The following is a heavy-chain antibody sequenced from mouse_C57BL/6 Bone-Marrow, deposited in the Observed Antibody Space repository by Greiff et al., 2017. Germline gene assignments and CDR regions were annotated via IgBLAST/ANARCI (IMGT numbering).Heavy chain of an antibody. CDR1: GYTFTSYW. CDR3: ARCEAGTGWYFDV. J-gene: IGHJ1*03. V-gene: IGHV1-64*01. CDR2: IHPNSGST. Sequence: QVQLQQPGAELVKPGASVKLSCKASGYTFTSYWMHWVKQRPGQGLEWIGMIHPNSGSTNYNEKFKSKATLTVDKSSSTAYMQLSSLTSEDSAVYDCARCEAGTGWYFDVWGTGTTVTVSS. D-gene: IGHD4-1*01.